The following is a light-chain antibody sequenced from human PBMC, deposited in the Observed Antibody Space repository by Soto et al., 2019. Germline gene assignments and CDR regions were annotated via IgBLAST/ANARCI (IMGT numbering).Light chain of an antibody. CDR1: QSVSYN. J-gene: IGKJ5*01. V-gene: IGKV3-15*01. CDR2: GAS. CDR3: QPYKNWPPIT. Sequence: EIVMTQSPVTLSVSPVERATLSCRASQSVSYNLAWYQHRPGQAPRLLIHGASRRATGIPARFSGSGSGTEFTLTISSLQSEDFAVYYCQPYKNWPPITFGQGTRLEIK.